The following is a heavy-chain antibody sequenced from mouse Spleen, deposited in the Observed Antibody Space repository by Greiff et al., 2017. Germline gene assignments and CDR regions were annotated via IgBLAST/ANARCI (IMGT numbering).Heavy chain of an antibody. CDR1: GFSLTSYG. Sequence: QVHVKQSGPGLVQPSQSLSITCTVSGFSLTSYGVHWVRQSPGKGLEWLGVIWSGGSTDYNAAFISRLSISKDNSKSQVFFKMNSLQADDTAIYYCARNWDYDSWFAYWGQGTLVTVSA. CDR3: ARNWDYDSWFAY. D-gene: IGHD2-4*01. V-gene: IGHV2-2*01. J-gene: IGHJ3*01. CDR2: IWSGGST.